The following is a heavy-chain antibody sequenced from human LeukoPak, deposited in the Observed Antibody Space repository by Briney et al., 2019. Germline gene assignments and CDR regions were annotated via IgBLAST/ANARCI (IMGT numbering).Heavy chain of an antibody. Sequence: GGSLRLSCAASGFTFSSYSMNWVRQAPGKGLEWVSSISSSSSTIYYADSVKGRFTISRDNVKNSLYLQMNSLRAEDTAVYYCARGTLDYDFWSGYYWGQGTLVTVSS. CDR1: GFTFSSYS. CDR2: ISSSSSTI. CDR3: ARGTLDYDFWSGYY. J-gene: IGHJ4*02. D-gene: IGHD3-3*01. V-gene: IGHV3-48*01.